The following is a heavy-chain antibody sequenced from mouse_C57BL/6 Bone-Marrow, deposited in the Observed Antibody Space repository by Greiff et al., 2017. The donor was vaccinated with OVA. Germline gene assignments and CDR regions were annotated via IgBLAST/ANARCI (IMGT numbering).Heavy chain of an antibody. D-gene: IGHD1-1*01. J-gene: IGHJ1*03. CDR3: ARRRRSNWYFDV. V-gene: IGHV14-3*01. CDR1: GFNIKNTY. Sequence: VQLQQSVAELVRPGASVKLSCTASGFNIKNTYMHWVKQRPEQGLEWIGRIGPANGNTNYAPKFQGQATITADTTSNTAYLQLRSLTSEDTAIYYCARRRRSNWYFDVWGTGTTVTVSS. CDR2: IGPANGNT.